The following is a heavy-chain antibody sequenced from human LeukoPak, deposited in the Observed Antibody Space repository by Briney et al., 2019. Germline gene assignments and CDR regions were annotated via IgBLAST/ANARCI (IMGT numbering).Heavy chain of an antibody. CDR2: IYYSGST. Sequence: SWVRQHPGKGLEWIGYIYYSGSTYYNPSLKSRVTISVDTSKNQFSLKLSSVTAADTAVYYCARGLTPFYGGIPQNYFDYWGQGTLVTVSS. J-gene: IGHJ4*02. CDR3: ARGLTPFYGGIPQNYFDY. V-gene: IGHV4-31*02. D-gene: IGHD4-23*01.